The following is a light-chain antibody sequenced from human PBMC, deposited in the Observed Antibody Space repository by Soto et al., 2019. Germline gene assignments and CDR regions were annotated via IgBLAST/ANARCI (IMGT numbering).Light chain of an antibody. CDR1: QSVRSSY. CDR2: GAS. Sequence: IVLTQSPGTLSLSPGERATLSCRASQSVRSSYLAWYQQKPGQAPRRLIYGASSRATGIPDRFSGSGYGTDFTLTISRLEPEDFAVYYCQQYGSSPLTFGGGTKVYIK. CDR3: QQYGSSPLT. J-gene: IGKJ4*01. V-gene: IGKV3-20*01.